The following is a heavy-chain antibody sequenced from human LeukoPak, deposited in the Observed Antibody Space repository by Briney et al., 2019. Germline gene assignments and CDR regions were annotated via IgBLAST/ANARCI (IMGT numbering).Heavy chain of an antibody. CDR3: ARDYYDILTGYYLHYFDY. V-gene: IGHV3-9*01. CDR2: ISWNSATI. D-gene: IGHD3-9*01. CDR1: GFIFDDYA. J-gene: IGHJ4*02. Sequence: PGGSLRLSCAASGFIFDDYAMHWVRQAPGKGLEWVSGISWNSATIGYADSVKGRFTISRDNTKNSLYLQMNSLRAEDTAVYYCARDYYDILTGYYLHYFDYWGQGTLVTVSS.